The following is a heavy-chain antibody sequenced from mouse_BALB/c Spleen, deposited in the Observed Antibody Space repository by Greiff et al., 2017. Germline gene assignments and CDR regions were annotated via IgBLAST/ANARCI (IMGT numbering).Heavy chain of an antibody. CDR3: ARFQGMDY. J-gene: IGHJ4*01. CDR1: GFTFSSFG. V-gene: IGHV5-17*02. CDR2: ISSGSSTI. Sequence: DVKLVESGGGLVQPGGSRKLSCAASGFTFSSFGMHWVRQAPEKGLEWVAYISSGSSTIYYADTVKGRFTISRDNPKNTLFLQMTSLRSEDTAMYYCARFQGMDYWGQGTSVTVSS.